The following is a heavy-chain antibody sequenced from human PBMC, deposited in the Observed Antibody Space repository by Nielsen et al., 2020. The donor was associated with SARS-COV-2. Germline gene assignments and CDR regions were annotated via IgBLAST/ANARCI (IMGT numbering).Heavy chain of an antibody. D-gene: IGHD3-10*01. CDR1: GFTFSNAR. J-gene: IGHJ4*02. Sequence: GGSGRLSCVVSGFTFSNARMSWVRQAPGKGLEWVGRIKSRPDGGTTDFAAPVKDRFTISRDDSKNTLYLTLNSLKKKEKTCYYGKTYPAPRGFGYWGQGTLVTVSS. CDR2: IKSRPDGGTT. CDR3: KTYPAPRGFGY. V-gene: IGHV3-15*01.